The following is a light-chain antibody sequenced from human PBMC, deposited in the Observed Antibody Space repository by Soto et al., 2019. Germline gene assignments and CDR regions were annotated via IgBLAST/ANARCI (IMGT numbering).Light chain of an antibody. Sequence: EIVLTQSPGTLSLSPGERATLSCRASQSVSRTNLAWYQQKPGQAPRLLIHDASNRATGIPASFSGSGSGTDFTLTISSLEPEDFAVYYCQQRSNWPITFGQGTRLEIK. V-gene: IGKV3-11*01. CDR2: DAS. CDR1: QSVSRTN. J-gene: IGKJ5*01. CDR3: QQRSNWPIT.